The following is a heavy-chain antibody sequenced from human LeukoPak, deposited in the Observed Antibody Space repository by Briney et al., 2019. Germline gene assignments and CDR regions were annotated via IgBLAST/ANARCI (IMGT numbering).Heavy chain of an antibody. J-gene: IGHJ4*02. CDR1: GGSISSGDYY. D-gene: IGHD3-22*01. CDR2: IYYSGST. Sequence: SETLSLTCTVSGGSISSGDYYWSWIRQPPGKGLEWIGYIYYSGSTYYNPSLKSRVTISVDTSKNQFSLKLSSVTAADTAVYYCARGLTHYYDSSGYYGSTPPNADWGQGTLVTVSS. CDR3: ARGLTHYYDSSGYYGSTPPNAD. V-gene: IGHV4-30-4*01.